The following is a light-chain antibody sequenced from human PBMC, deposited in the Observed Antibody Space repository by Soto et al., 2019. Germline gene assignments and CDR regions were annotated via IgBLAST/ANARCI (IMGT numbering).Light chain of an antibody. CDR3: QQYNSYPYT. Sequence: DIQMTQSPSTLSASVGDRVTITCRASQTISTWLAWYQQKPGKAPKFLIYDASSLESGVPSRFSGSGSGTEFTLTISSLQPDDFATYYCQQYNSYPYTFVQGTKLEIK. J-gene: IGKJ2*01. CDR1: QTISTW. V-gene: IGKV1-5*01. CDR2: DAS.